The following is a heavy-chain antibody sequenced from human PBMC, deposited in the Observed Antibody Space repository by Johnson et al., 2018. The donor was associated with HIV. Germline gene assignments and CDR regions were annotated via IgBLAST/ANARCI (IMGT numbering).Heavy chain of an antibody. Sequence: QVQLVESGGGVVQPGGSLRLSCAASGFTFSSYGMHWVRQAPGKGLEWVAFIRYDGSNKYYADSVKGRFTISRDNSKNTLYLQMNSMRAEDTAVYYCAKDQGSWYIHDAIDIWGQGTMVTVSS. CDR3: AKDQGSWYIHDAIDI. CDR2: IRYDGSNK. D-gene: IGHD6-13*01. J-gene: IGHJ3*02. V-gene: IGHV3-30*02. CDR1: GFTFSSYG.